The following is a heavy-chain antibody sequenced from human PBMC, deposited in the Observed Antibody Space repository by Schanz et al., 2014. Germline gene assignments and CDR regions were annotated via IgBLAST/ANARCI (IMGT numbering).Heavy chain of an antibody. V-gene: IGHV4-30-2*01. CDR1: GGSISSGGYS. CDR2: IFHSGST. Sequence: QLQLQESGSGLVEPSQTLSLTCGVSGGSISSGGYSWTWIRQPPGKGLEWIGYIFHSGSTFYNPSLNSRVTISVDRSRTQFSLKLTSLTAADTAVYYCARDTTWRLDLWGRGTLVTVSS. J-gene: IGHJ2*01. CDR3: ARDTTWRLDL. D-gene: IGHD1-1*01.